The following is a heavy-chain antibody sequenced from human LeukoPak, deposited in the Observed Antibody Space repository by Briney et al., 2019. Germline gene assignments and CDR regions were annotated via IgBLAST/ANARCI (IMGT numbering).Heavy chain of an antibody. Sequence: ASVKVSCKVSGYTLTELSMHWVRQAPGKGLEWMGGFDPEDGETIYAQRFQGRVTMTEDTSTDTAYMELSSLRSEDTAVYYCATVAKHVDTAMVDYFDYWGQGTLVTVSS. V-gene: IGHV1-24*01. CDR2: FDPEDGET. J-gene: IGHJ4*02. D-gene: IGHD5-18*01. CDR3: ATVAKHVDTAMVDYFDY. CDR1: GYTLTELS.